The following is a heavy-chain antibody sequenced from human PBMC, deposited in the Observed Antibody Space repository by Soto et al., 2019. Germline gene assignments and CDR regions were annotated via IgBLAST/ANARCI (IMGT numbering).Heavy chain of an antibody. CDR2: ISSGSNT. J-gene: IGHJ6*02. D-gene: IGHD7-27*01. Sequence: EVQLLESGGGLVQPGGSLRLSCVASGFPFSSYAMSWVRQTPGRGLECVSSISSGSNTYYTDSVRGRFTISRDNSKNSLYLLMSSLRADDTALYYCAKASATGKSDGMDVWGQGTTVSVSS. CDR3: AKASATGKSDGMDV. V-gene: IGHV3-23*01. CDR1: GFPFSSYA.